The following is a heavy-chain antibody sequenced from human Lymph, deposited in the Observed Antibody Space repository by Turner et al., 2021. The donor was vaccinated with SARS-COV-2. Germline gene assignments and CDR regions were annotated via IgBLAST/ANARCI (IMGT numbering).Heavy chain of an antibody. Sequence: QVQLVESGGGVVQPGRSLRLSCAASGFTFSTYAMYWVRQAPGKGLEWVAVISYDGSNKYYADSVKGRFTISRDNSKNTLFLQVNSLRAEDTAVYYCARPKGGSYWSHFDYWGQGTLVTVSS. D-gene: IGHD1-26*01. CDR2: ISYDGSNK. CDR3: ARPKGGSYWSHFDY. V-gene: IGHV3-30-3*01. CDR1: GFTFSTYA. J-gene: IGHJ4*02.